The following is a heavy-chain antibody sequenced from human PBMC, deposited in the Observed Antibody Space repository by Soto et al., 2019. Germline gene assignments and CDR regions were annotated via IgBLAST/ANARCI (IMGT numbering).Heavy chain of an antibody. V-gene: IGHV1-69*02. J-gene: IGHJ5*02. CDR3: ASLTYGDYELFSGS. Sequence: QVQLVQSGAEVKKPGSSVKVSCKASGGTFSSYTISWVRQAPGQGLEWMGRIIPILGIANYAQKFQGRVTIPADKSTSTAYMELSSLRSEDTAVYYCASLTYGDYELFSGSWGQGTLVTVSS. CDR2: IIPILGIA. D-gene: IGHD4-17*01. CDR1: GGTFSSYT.